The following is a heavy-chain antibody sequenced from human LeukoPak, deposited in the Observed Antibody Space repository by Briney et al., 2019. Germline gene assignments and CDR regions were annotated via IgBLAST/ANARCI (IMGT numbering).Heavy chain of an antibody. Sequence: ASVKVSCKASGYTFTSYAMNWVRQAPGQGLEWMGWINTNTGNPTYAQGFTGRFVFSLDASVNTAYLQIDSLKAADTAVYYCTRTNFGLGSRDGFDIWGQGTMVTVSS. V-gene: IGHV7-4-1*01. D-gene: IGHD3-10*01. CDR1: GYTFTSYA. CDR3: TRTNFGLGSRDGFDI. J-gene: IGHJ3*02. CDR2: INTNTGNP.